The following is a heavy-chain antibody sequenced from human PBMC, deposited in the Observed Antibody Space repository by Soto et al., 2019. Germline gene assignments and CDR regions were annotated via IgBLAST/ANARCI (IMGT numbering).Heavy chain of an antibody. J-gene: IGHJ4*02. CDR2: IRSKAYGGTT. CDR3: TRDRAAPPTFDY. CDR1: GFTFGDYG. D-gene: IGHD2-15*01. V-gene: IGHV3-49*03. Sequence: GGSLRLSCTASGFTFGDYGMSWFRQDPGKGLEWVGFIRSKAYGGTTEYAASVKGRFTISRDDSKSIAYLQMNSLKTEETAVYYCTRDRAAPPTFDYWGQGTLVTVSS.